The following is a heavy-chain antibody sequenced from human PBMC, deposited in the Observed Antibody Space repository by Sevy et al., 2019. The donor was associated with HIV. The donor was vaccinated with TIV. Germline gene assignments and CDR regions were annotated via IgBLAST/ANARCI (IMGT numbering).Heavy chain of an antibody. CDR2: IFNDGKTK. V-gene: IGHV3-33*01. D-gene: IGHD2-21*02. Sequence: GGSLRLSCKASGFIFSRYGVHWVRQAPGKGLEWVASIFNDGKTKYYGDPVKDRFTISRDDSKNTLYLQMDSLRAEDTAVYYCARESGSDWYLDYWGQGTLVTVSS. CDR3: ARESGSDWYLDY. CDR1: GFIFSRYG. J-gene: IGHJ4*02.